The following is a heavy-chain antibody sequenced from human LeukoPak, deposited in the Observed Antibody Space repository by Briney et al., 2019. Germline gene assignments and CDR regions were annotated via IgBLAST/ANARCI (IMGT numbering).Heavy chain of an antibody. CDR1: GFTFSSYA. CDR3: ARRVRPERYCGGDCYSSEYFQH. J-gene: IGHJ1*01. D-gene: IGHD2-21*02. V-gene: IGHV3-30*04. Sequence: GRSLRLSCAASGFTFSSYAMHWVRQAPGKGLEWVAVISYDGSNKYYADSVKGRFTISRDNSKNTLYLQMNSLRAEDTAVYYCARRVRPERYCGGDCYSSEYFQHWGQGTLVTASS. CDR2: ISYDGSNK.